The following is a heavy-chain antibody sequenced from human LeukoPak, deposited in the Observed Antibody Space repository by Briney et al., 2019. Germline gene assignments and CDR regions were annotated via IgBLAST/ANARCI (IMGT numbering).Heavy chain of an antibody. V-gene: IGHV3-7*01. CDR1: GFTFSSYW. CDR3: AREVPPSGAWKGRTFFYGMDV. Sequence: GGSLRLSCAASGFTFSSYWMSWVRQAPGKGLEWVANIKQDGSEKYYVDSVKGRFTISRDNAKNSLYLQMNSLRAEDTAVYYCAREVPPSGAWKGRTFFYGMDVWGQGTTVTVSS. CDR2: IKQDGSEK. D-gene: IGHD1-1*01. J-gene: IGHJ6*02.